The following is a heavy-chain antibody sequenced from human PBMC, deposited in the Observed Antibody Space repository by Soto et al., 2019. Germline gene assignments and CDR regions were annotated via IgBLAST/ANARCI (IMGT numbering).Heavy chain of an antibody. V-gene: IGHV3-74*01. CDR2: INSDGSST. Sequence: PGGSLRLSCAASGFTFSSYWMHWVRQAPGKGLVWVSRINSDGSSTSYADSVKGRFTISRDNAKNTLYLQMNSLRAEDTAVYYCARVGGWLQLGPFDYWGQGTLVTVSS. J-gene: IGHJ4*02. CDR1: GFTFSSYW. CDR3: ARVGGWLQLGPFDY. D-gene: IGHD5-12*01.